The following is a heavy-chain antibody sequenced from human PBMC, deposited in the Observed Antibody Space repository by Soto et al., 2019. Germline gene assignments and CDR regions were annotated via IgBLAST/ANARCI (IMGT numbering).Heavy chain of an antibody. Sequence: QVQLVESGGGVVQPGRSLRLSCAASGFTFSSYGMHWVRQAPGKGLEWVAVISYDGSNKYYADSVKGRFTISRDNSKNTLYLQMNSLRAEDTAVYYCAKDSALYSSGWPFDHWGQGTLVTVSS. J-gene: IGHJ4*02. D-gene: IGHD6-19*01. V-gene: IGHV3-30*18. CDR3: AKDSALYSSGWPFDH. CDR2: ISYDGSNK. CDR1: GFTFSSYG.